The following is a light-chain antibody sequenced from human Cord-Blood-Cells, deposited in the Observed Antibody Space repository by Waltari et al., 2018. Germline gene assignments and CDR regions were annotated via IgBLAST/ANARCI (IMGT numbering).Light chain of an antibody. Sequence: DIQLTQSPSFLSASVGDRVTITYRASQGISSYLAWYQQNPGKARKLLIYAASTLQSGVPSRFSGSGSGTEFTLTISRLHPEDFATYYCQQLNSYPPLTFGGGTKVEIK. V-gene: IGKV1-9*01. CDR3: QQLNSYPPLT. J-gene: IGKJ4*01. CDR2: AAS. CDR1: QGISSY.